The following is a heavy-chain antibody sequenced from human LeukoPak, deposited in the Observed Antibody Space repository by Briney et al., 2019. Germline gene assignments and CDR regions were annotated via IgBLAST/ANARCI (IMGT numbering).Heavy chain of an antibody. Sequence: PGGSLRLSCAASGFTFSSYWMSWVRQAPGKRLEWVANIKQDGSEKYYVDSVKGRFTISRDNAKNSLYLQMNSLRAEDTAVYYCARIQRRGYCSSTSCPAGGDFDYWGQGTLVTVSS. CDR2: IKQDGSEK. CDR3: ARIQRRGYCSSTSCPAGGDFDY. D-gene: IGHD2-2*03. V-gene: IGHV3-7*01. CDR1: GFTFSSYW. J-gene: IGHJ4*02.